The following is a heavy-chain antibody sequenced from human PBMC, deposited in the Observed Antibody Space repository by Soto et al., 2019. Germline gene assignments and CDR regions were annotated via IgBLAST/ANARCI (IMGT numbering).Heavy chain of an antibody. CDR2: IRSKAYGGTT. V-gene: IGHV3-49*03. CDR1: GFTFGDYA. CDR3: SIEGQTSGWYGYFQH. D-gene: IGHD6-19*01. J-gene: IGHJ1*01. Sequence: PGGSLRLSCTASGFTFGDYAMSWFRQAPGKGLEWVGFIRSKAYGGTTEYAASVKGRFTISRDDSEDTLYLQMSSLKTEDTAVYYCSIEGQTSGWYGYFQHWGQGTLVTVSS.